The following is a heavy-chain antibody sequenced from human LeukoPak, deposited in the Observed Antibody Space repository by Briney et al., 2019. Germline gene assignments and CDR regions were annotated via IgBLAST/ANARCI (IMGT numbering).Heavy chain of an antibody. V-gene: IGHV3-11*04. D-gene: IGHD3-22*01. Sequence: GGSLRLXCAASGFTFSDYYMSWIRQAPGKGLEWVSYISSSGSTIYYADSVKGRFTISRDNAKNSLYLQMNSLRAEDTAVYYCARDSRYYDSSLKWGQGTLVTVSS. CDR2: ISSSGSTI. J-gene: IGHJ4*02. CDR3: ARDSRYYDSSLK. CDR1: GFTFSDYY.